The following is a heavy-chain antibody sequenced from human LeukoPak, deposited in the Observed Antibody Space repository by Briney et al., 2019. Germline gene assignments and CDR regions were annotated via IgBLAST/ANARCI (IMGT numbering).Heavy chain of an antibody. CDR3: ARDRGGKSPLVDY. Sequence: SETLSLTCTVSDDSINIYYWSWVRQSADRGLEWIGRIYSSGSTNYKFSLENRVTMSLDTSKNQISLRLRSLTAADTAVYYCARDRGGKSPLVDYWGQGTLVTVSS. J-gene: IGHJ4*02. CDR2: IYSSGST. CDR1: DDSINIYY. D-gene: IGHD4-23*01. V-gene: IGHV4-4*07.